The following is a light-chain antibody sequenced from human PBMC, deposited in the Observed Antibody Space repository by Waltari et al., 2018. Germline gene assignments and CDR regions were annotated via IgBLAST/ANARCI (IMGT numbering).Light chain of an antibody. CDR3: SSYTSSTTGI. CDR1: SSDVGGLKY. CDR2: DVS. J-gene: IGLJ2*01. V-gene: IGLV2-14*01. Sequence: QSALTQPDSVSGSPGQSITISCTGTSSDVGGLKYVSWYQQHPGKAPKVIIYDVSNRASGVPHRFSGSKTGNSASLTISGLQAEDEADYYCSSYTSSTTGIFDGGTRLTVL.